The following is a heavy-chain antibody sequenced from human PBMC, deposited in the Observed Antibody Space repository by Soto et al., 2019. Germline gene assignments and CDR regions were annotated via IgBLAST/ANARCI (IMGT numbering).Heavy chain of an antibody. Sequence: GGSLRLSCAASGFTFNNYWMSWVRQAPGKGLEWVANIKEDGSEKYYVASVKGRFTISRDNAKNSVFLQMTSLRAEDTAVYFCARDRVRATTSWFDSWGQGALVTVS. CDR1: GFTFNNYW. D-gene: IGHD1-26*01. J-gene: IGHJ5*01. CDR2: IKEDGSEK. V-gene: IGHV3-7*01. CDR3: ARDRVRATTSWFDS.